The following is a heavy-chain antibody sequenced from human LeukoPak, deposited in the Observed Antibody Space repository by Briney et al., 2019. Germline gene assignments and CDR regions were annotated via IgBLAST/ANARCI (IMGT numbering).Heavy chain of an antibody. CDR1: GFTFSSYG. V-gene: IGHV3-30*18. D-gene: IGHD6-13*01. J-gene: IGHJ6*02. Sequence: PGGSLRLSCAASGFTFSSYGMHWVRQAPGKGLEWVAVTTYDGGNKYQADSVKGRFTISRDNSKNTLYLQMNSLRAEDTAVYYCAKDRGSSSSAYGMDVWGQGTTVTVSS. CDR3: AKDRGSSSSAYGMDV. CDR2: TTYDGGNK.